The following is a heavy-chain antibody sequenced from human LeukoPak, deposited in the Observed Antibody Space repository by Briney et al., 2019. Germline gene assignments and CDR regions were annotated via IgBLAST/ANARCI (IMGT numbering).Heavy chain of an antibody. D-gene: IGHD3-9*01. J-gene: IGHJ3*02. Sequence: GGSLRLSCAASGFTFSSYGMSWVRQAPGKGLEWVSAISGSGGSTYYADSVKGRFTISRDNSKNTLYLQMNSLRAEDTAVYYCAKDRRPVYYDILTGYSPGAFDIWGQGTMVTVSS. CDR1: GFTFSSYG. CDR2: ISGSGGST. V-gene: IGHV3-23*01. CDR3: AKDRRPVYYDILTGYSPGAFDI.